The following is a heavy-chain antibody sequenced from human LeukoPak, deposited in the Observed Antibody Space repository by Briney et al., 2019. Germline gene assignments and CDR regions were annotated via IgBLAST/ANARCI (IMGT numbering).Heavy chain of an antibody. J-gene: IGHJ5*02. CDR3: AREGSSGYYSNP. V-gene: IGHV3-53*01. CDR1: GFTVSSNY. Sequence: PGRSLRLSCAASGFTVSSNYMSWVRQAPGKGLEWVSVIYSGGSTYYADYVKGRFTISRDNSKNTLYLQMNSLRAEDTAVYYCAREGSSGYYSNPWGQGTLVTVFS. D-gene: IGHD3-22*01. CDR2: IYSGGST.